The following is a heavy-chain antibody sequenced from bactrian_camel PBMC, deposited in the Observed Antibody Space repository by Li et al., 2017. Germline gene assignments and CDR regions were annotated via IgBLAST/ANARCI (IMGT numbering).Heavy chain of an antibody. Sequence: HVQLVESGGGLVQPGGSLRLSCTASEFRLSSDYMSWVRQGSGKGLEWVSTLSPDGLTTNYADAVKGRFTISRDNAKNTVSLQMNSLKPEDTALYYCVVGYHFWGQGTQVTVS. CDR1: EFRLSSDY. V-gene: IGHV3-2*01. D-gene: IGHD3*01. CDR3: VVGYHF. J-gene: IGHJ4*01. CDR2: LSPDGLTT.